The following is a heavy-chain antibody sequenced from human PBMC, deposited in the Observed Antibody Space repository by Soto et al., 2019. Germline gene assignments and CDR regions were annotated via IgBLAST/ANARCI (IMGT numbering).Heavy chain of an antibody. D-gene: IGHD3-3*01. CDR2: IYYSGNA. J-gene: IGHJ4*02. CDR3: ARGDYDFWSGYPSNFDY. CDR1: DDSINSDKYY. Sequence: SETLSLTCSVSDDSINSDKYYWGWIRQPPGKGLEWIGSIYYSGNAYYNPSLKTRVTISVDTSKDQFSLRLSSVTAADTAVYYCARGDYDFWSGYPSNFDYWGQGTLVTVSS. V-gene: IGHV4-39*07.